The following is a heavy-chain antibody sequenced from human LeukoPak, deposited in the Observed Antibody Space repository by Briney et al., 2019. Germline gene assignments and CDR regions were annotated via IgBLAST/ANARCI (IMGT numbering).Heavy chain of an antibody. CDR2: ISSNGGST. D-gene: IGHD6-19*01. J-gene: IGHJ4*02. Sequence: GGSLRLSCSASGHTFTNYPIHWVRQAPGKGLEFVSNISSNGGSTYYADSVKGRFTISRDNSKNTLYPQMSSLRAEDTAVYYCAISSAYYYFDYWGQGTLVTVSS. CDR3: AISSAYYYFDY. CDR1: GHTFTNYP. V-gene: IGHV3-64D*06.